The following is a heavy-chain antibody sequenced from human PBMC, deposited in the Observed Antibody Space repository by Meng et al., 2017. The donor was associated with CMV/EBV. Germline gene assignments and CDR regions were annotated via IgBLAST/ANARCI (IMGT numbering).Heavy chain of an antibody. Sequence: VYGGSFSGYYWSWIRQPPGKGLEWIGEINHSGSTNYNPSLKSRVTISVDTSKNQFSLKLSSVTAADTAVYYCARNYDFWSGYWNWFDPWGQGTLSPSPQ. D-gene: IGHD3-3*01. J-gene: IGHJ5*02. CDR1: GGSFSGYY. CDR2: INHSGST. CDR3: ARNYDFWSGYWNWFDP. V-gene: IGHV4-34*01.